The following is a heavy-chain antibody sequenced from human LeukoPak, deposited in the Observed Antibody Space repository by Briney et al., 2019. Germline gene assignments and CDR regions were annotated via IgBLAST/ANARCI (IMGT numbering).Heavy chain of an antibody. CDR3: ARKSGEWLVDY. J-gene: IGHJ4*02. CDR2: ISSNGGST. Sequence: QPGGSLRLSCAASGFTFSSYAMHWVRQAPGKGLEYVSAISSNGGSTYYANSVKGRFTISRDNSKNTLYLQMGSLRAEDMAVYYCARKSGEWLVDYWGQGTLVTVSS. D-gene: IGHD6-19*01. V-gene: IGHV3-64*01. CDR1: GFTFSSYA.